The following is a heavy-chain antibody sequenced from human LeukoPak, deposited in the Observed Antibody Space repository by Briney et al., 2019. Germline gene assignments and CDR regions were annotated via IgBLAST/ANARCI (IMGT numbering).Heavy chain of an antibody. CDR3: AREGANWGIFYFDY. CDR2: IYYSGST. D-gene: IGHD7-27*01. J-gene: IGHJ4*02. V-gene: IGHV4-39*02. Sequence: SSETLSLTCTVSGGSISSSRYYWGWIRQPPGKGLEWIGSIYYSGSTYYNPSLKSRVTISVDTSKNQFSLKLSSVTAADTAVYYCAREGANWGIFYFDYWGQGTLVTVSS. CDR1: GGSISSSRYY.